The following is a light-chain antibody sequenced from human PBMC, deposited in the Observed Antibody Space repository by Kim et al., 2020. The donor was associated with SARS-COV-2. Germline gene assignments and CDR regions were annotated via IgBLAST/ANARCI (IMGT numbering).Light chain of an antibody. V-gene: IGKV3-15*01. CDR1: QSVSTR. CDR2: GAS. CDR3: QHYTNWPPAWT. Sequence: GVGSARSCRASQSVSTRFARYHPIRGLTPWLLICGASTRAAGTPARFSGSGSGTEFTLTISNLQSEDIGVYYCQHYTNWPPAWTYGQGTKVDIQ. J-gene: IGKJ1*01.